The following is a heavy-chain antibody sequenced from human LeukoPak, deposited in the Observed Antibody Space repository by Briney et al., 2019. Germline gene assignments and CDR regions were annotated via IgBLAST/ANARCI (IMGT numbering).Heavy chain of an antibody. CDR2: IYGDGGTT. CDR1: GFTFASYA. D-gene: IGHD1-26*01. CDR3: AQDWWGSYLS. V-gene: IGHV3-43*02. Sequence: GGSLRLPCAASGFTFASYAMHWVRQAPGKGLEYVSLIYGDGGTTHYADSVKGRFSISRDNSKNSLYLQMNSLRTEDTAFYYCAQDWWGSYLSWGRGTLVTVSS. J-gene: IGHJ4*02.